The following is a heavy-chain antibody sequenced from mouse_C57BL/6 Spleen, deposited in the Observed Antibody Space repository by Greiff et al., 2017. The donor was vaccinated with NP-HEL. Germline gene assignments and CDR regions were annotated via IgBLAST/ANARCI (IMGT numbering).Heavy chain of an antibody. CDR3: AREGNYYGSSHWYFDV. CDR1: GYSITSGYY. D-gene: IGHD1-1*01. V-gene: IGHV3-6*01. CDR2: ISYDGSN. Sequence: DVKLQESGPGLVKPSQSLSLTCSVTGYSITSGYYWNWIRQFPGNKLEWMGYISYDGSNNYNPSLKNRISITRDTSKNQFFLKLNSVTTEDTATYYCAREGNYYGSSHWYFDVWGTGTTVTVSS. J-gene: IGHJ1*03.